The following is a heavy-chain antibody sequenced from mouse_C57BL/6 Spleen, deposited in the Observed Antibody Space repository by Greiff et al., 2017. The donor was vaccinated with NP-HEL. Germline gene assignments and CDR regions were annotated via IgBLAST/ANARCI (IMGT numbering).Heavy chain of an antibody. J-gene: IGHJ4*01. Sequence: QVQLQQPGAELVKPGASVKLSCKASGYTFTSYWMHWVKQRPGQGLEWIGMIHPNSGSTNYNEKFKSKATLTVDKSSSTAYMQLSSLTSEDSAFYYCVPVVGYAMDYWGQGTSVTVSS. CDR2: IHPNSGST. D-gene: IGHD1-1*01. CDR1: GYTFTSYW. V-gene: IGHV1-64*01. CDR3: VPVVGYAMDY.